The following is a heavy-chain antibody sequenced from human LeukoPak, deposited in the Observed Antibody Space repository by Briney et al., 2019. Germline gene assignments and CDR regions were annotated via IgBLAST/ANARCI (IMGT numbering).Heavy chain of an antibody. V-gene: IGHV3-53*01. CDR1: GLSVSNNY. CDR2: LYSTGST. Sequence: GGSLRLSCAASGLSVSNNYMSWVRQAPGKGLEWVSILYSTGSTFYADSVGGRFTISSDSSKNTVYLQMNSLRVEDTAVYYCLVIIIGGSSQQWGPGTLVTVSS. J-gene: IGHJ1*01. D-gene: IGHD2/OR15-2a*01. CDR3: LVIIIGGSSQQ.